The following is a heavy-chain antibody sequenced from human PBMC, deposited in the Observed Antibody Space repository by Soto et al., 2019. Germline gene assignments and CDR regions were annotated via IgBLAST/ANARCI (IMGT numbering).Heavy chain of an antibody. CDR1: CGSISSGGYS. CDR3: ARLPGP. V-gene: IGHV4-30-2*01. Sequence: QLQLQESGSGLVKPSQTLSLTCAVSCGSISSGGYSWSWIRQPPGKGLEWIGYIYHSGSPYSNPSRKRRVTISVERSKNQFSLKLSSVTAADPAVYYCARLPGPCGQGTLVTVSS. J-gene: IGHJ5*02. CDR2: IYHSGSP.